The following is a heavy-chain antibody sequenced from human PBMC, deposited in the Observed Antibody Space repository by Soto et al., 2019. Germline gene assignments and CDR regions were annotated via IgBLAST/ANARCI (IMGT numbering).Heavy chain of an antibody. CDR3: AKDRYSSSPGHLEY. Sequence: QVQLVELGGGAVQPGRSLTLSCTASGLSFSNYCMHWVRQAPGKGLEWVAIISDDGNSQNYAGSVKGRFTISRDNFKNTVYLQMDRLRGDDTAVYYCAKDRYSSSPGHLEYWGQGTLVTVSS. CDR2: ISDDGNSQ. J-gene: IGHJ4*02. V-gene: IGHV3-30*18. CDR1: GLSFSNYC. D-gene: IGHD6-19*01.